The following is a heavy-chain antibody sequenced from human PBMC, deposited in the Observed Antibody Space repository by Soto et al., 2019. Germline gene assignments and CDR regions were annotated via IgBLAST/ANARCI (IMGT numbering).Heavy chain of an antibody. Sequence: SETLSLTCAVYGGSFSGYYWSWIRHPPGKGLEWIGEINHSGSTNYNPSLKSRVTISVDTSKNQFSLKLSSVTAADTAVYYCARGPRAELLWFGELLTPKSQYYFDYWGQGTLVTVSS. CDR2: INHSGST. D-gene: IGHD3-10*01. CDR3: ARGPRAELLWFGELLTPKSQYYFDY. V-gene: IGHV4-34*01. CDR1: GGSFSGYY. J-gene: IGHJ4*02.